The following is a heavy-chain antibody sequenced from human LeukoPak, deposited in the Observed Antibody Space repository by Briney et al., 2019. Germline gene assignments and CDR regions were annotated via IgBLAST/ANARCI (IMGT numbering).Heavy chain of an antibody. V-gene: IGHV3-23*01. CDR3: AKKLGITMLRGGYYIDV. J-gene: IGHJ6*03. Sequence: PGGSPRLSCAASGFIFNSYAMSWVRQAPGKGLEWVSGISGSDGTTYYADSVKGRFTISRDNSKNTLYLQMNSLRAEDTAVYYCAKKLGITMLRGGYYIDVWGKGTTVTVSS. CDR1: GFIFNSYA. D-gene: IGHD3-10*01. CDR2: ISGSDGTT.